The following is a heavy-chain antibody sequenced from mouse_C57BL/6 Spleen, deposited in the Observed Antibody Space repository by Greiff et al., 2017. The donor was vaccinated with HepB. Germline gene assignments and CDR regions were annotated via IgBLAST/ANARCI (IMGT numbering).Heavy chain of an antibody. Sequence: QVQLKQSGPELVKPGASVKISCKASGYAFSSSWMNWVKQRPGKGLEWIGRIYPGDGDTNYNGKFKGKATLTADKSSSTAYMQLSSLTSEDSAVYFCAVWLRREYYAMDYWGQGTSVTVSS. V-gene: IGHV1-82*01. CDR3: AVWLRREYYAMDY. CDR1: GYAFSSSW. CDR2: IYPGDGDT. D-gene: IGHD2-2*01. J-gene: IGHJ4*01.